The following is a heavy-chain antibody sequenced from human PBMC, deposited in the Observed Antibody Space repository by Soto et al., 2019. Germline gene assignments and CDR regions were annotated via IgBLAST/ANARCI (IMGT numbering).Heavy chain of an antibody. CDR3: ARVGTVNYGDYFSDY. J-gene: IGHJ4*02. D-gene: IGHD4-17*01. Sequence: SETLSLTCAVYGGSFSGYYWSWIRQPPGKGLEWIGEINHSGSTNYNPSLKSRVTISVDTSKNQFSLKLSSVTAADTAVYYCARVGTVNYGDYFSDYWGQGTLVTVYS. CDR2: INHSGST. CDR1: GGSFSGYY. V-gene: IGHV4-34*01.